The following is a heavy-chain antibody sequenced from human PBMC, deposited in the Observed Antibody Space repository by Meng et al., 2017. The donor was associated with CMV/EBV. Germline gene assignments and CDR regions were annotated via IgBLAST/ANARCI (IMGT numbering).Heavy chain of an antibody. CDR3: ARPRMGATYFDY. D-gene: IGHD1-26*01. J-gene: IGHJ4*02. V-gene: IGHV1-8*01. CDR1: GYTFTSYD. CDR2: MNPNSGNT. Sequence: ASVKVSCKASGYTFTSYDINWVRQATGQGLEWMGWMNPNSGNTGYAQKFQGRVTMTRNTSISTAYMELSGLRSEDTAVYYCARPRMGATYFDYWGQGTLVTVSS.